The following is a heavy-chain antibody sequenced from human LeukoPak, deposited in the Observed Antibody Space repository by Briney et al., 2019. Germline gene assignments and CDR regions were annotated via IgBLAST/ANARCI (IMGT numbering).Heavy chain of an antibody. V-gene: IGHV3-30*03. CDR1: GFTFSDYG. Sequence: GRSLRLSCAASGFTFSDYGMHWVRQAPGKGLEWVAVISYDGSIKYYADSVRGRFTISRDSSKNTLYLQMNSLRAEDTAVYYCARRDDAFDIWGQGTMVTVSS. J-gene: IGHJ3*02. CDR2: ISYDGSIK. CDR3: ARRDDAFDI.